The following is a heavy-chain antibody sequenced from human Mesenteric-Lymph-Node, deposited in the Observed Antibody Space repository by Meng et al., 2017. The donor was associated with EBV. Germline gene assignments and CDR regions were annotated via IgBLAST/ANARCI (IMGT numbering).Heavy chain of an antibody. J-gene: IGHJ5*02. D-gene: IGHD2-15*01. CDR3: ARARGYCSGGACSFWFDP. V-gene: IGHV4-4*02. CDR2: IYHSGTT. CDR1: GVSISSSNW. Sequence: VCLREPGPGLLKPSGTLSLTCAVSGVSISSSNWWSWVRQSPGKGLQWIGDIYHSGTTNYNPSLKSRLTISVDKSNNHFSLKLTSVTAADTAVYYCARARGYCSGGACSFWFDPWGQGTLVTVSS.